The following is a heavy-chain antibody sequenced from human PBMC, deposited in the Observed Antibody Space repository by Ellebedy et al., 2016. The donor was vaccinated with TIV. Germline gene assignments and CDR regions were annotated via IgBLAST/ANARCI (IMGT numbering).Heavy chain of an antibody. V-gene: IGHV3-15*01. CDR1: GLTFSSYW. Sequence: GGSLRLXXAASGLTFSSYWIHSVCPLLGYGLDRVVLIKSKTDGGTTDYAAPVKGRFTISRDDSKNTLYLQMNSLKTEDTAVYYCARGPPQAYCGGDCSSYFDYWGQGTRVTVSS. D-gene: IGHD2-21*02. J-gene: IGHJ4*02. CDR2: IKSKTDGGTT. CDR3: ARGPPQAYCGGDCSSYFDY.